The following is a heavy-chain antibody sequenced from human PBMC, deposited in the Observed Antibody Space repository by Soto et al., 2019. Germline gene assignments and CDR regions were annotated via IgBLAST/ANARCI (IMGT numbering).Heavy chain of an antibody. Sequence: GGSLRLSCAASGFTFSSYEMNWVRQAPGKGLEWVSYISSSGSTIYYADSVKVRFTISRDKAKKSLYLQMNSLRAEDRAVYYCEREVGFGXVVSGQANTVTVS. D-gene: IGHD1-26*01. CDR3: EREVGFGXVV. J-gene: IGHJ6*01. V-gene: IGHV3-48*03. CDR1: GFTFSSYE. CDR2: ISSSGSTI.